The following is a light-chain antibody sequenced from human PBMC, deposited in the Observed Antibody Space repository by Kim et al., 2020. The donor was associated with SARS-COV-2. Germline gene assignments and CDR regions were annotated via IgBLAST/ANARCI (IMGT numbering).Light chain of an antibody. CDR1: QSVLYSSNNKNY. CDR3: QQYYSRYT. Sequence: DIVMTQSPDSLAVSLGERATINCKSSQSVLYSSNNKNYLAWYQQKPGQPPKLLIYWASTRESGVPDRFSGSGSGTDFTLTISSLQAEDVAVYYYQQYYSRYTFGQGTKLEI. V-gene: IGKV4-1*01. CDR2: WAS. J-gene: IGKJ2*01.